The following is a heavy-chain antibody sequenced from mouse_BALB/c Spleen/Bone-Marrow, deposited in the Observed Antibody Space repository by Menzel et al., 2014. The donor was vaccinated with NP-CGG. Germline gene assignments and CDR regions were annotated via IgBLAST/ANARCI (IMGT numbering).Heavy chain of an antibody. CDR3: ARGGYYGTSLIPY. V-gene: IGHV1-9*01. D-gene: IGHD1-1*01. J-gene: IGHJ3*01. Sequence: QVQLQQSGAELMKPGASVKISCKATGYTFSSYWIEWVKQRPGHGLEWIGEILPGSGTTNYIEKFRGKATFTADTSSNTAYMQLSRLTSEDSAVYYCARGGYYGTSLIPYWGQGTLVTVSA. CDR1: GYTFSSYW. CDR2: ILPGSGTT.